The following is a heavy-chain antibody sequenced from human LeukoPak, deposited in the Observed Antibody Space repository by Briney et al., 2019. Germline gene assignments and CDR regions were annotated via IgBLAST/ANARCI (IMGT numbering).Heavy chain of an antibody. CDR2: ISSSSSYI. V-gene: IGHV3-21*01. CDR1: GFTFSSYS. D-gene: IGHD3-22*01. CDR3: AKDLYYYDSSGYYPTFDY. Sequence: GGSLRLSCAASGFTFSSYSMNWVRQAPGKGLEWVSSISSSSSYIYYADSVKGRFTISRDNAKNSLYLQMNSLRAEDTAVYYCAKDLYYYDSSGYYPTFDYWGQGTLVTVSS. J-gene: IGHJ4*02.